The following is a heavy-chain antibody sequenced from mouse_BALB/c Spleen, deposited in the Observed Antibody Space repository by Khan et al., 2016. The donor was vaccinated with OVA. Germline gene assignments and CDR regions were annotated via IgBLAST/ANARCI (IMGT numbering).Heavy chain of an antibody. J-gene: IGHJ2*01. Sequence: EVQLVESGPGLVKPSQSLSLTCTVTGYSITSGYGWNLIRQLPGNKLECMGFISYSGSTNYNPSLKSRISITRDTSKNHFFLQLNSVTTEGTATYYCARTARIKYWGEGTTLTVSS. CDR2: ISYSGST. V-gene: IGHV3-2*02. CDR3: ARTARIKY. D-gene: IGHD1-2*01. CDR1: GYSITSGYG.